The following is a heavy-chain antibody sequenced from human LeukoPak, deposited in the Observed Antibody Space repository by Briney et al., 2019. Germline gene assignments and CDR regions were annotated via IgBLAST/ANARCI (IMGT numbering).Heavy chain of an antibody. Sequence: PGGSLRLSCAASGFTFSSCWMHWVHQAPGKGLVWVSRIDTDGSFTSYADSVRGRFTISRDNAKNTLYLQMNSLRAEDTAVYYCARDRLHYDSLTGYPADWGQGTLVTVSS. CDR2: IDTDGSFT. CDR3: ARDRLHYDSLTGYPAD. V-gene: IGHV3-74*01. J-gene: IGHJ4*02. CDR1: GFTFSSCW. D-gene: IGHD3-9*01.